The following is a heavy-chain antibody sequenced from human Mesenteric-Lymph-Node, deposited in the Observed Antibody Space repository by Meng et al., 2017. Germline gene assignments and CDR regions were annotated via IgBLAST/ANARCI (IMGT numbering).Heavy chain of an antibody. CDR3: ARQSEDVYADYVFDD. CDR2: IYFDCTP. J-gene: IGHJ4*02. D-gene: IGHD4-17*01. Sequence: QVELQESGPRLVKPSQTLSLTCTLSGGSIRRAGYYWSWIRQVPGKGLEWIGYIYFDCTPYYNPSLTSRVSTSVDTSNNQFSPMLNSVTAVDTAVYYCARQSEDVYADYVFDDWGQGTLVTVSS. CDR1: GGSIRRAGYY. V-gene: IGHV4-31*03.